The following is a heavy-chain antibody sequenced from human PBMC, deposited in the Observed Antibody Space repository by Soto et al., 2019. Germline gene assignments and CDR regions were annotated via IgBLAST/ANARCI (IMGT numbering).Heavy chain of an antibody. J-gene: IGHJ6*02. Sequence: ASVNVSCKASGYTFTGYYIHWVRQAPGQGLEWMGWINPNSGGTSYAQKFQGWVTMTRDTSISTAYMELSRLISDDTAVYYCARDNCSGGSCYSHARMDVWGQGTTVTVS. CDR3: ARDNCSGGSCYSHARMDV. CDR1: GYTFTGYY. CDR2: INPNSGGT. D-gene: IGHD2-15*01. V-gene: IGHV1-2*04.